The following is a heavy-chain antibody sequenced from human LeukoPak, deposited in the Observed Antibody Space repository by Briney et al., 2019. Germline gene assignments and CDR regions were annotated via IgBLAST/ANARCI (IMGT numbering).Heavy chain of an antibody. D-gene: IGHD3-22*01. CDR3: AREYDSSGYSYWCFDL. CDR2: IYTSEST. CDR1: GGSISGARYY. V-gene: IGHV4-61*02. Sequence: PSQTLSLTCTVSGGSISGARYYWNWIRQPAGKGLEWIGRIYTSESTNYNPSLKSRVTISADTSKNQFSLKLSSVTAADTAVYYCAREYDSSGYSYWCFDLWGRGTLVTVSS. J-gene: IGHJ2*01.